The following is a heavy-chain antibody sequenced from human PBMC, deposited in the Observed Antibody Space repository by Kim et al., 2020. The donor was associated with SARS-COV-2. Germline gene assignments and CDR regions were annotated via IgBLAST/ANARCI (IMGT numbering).Heavy chain of an antibody. V-gene: IGHV1-2*06. Sequence: ASVKVSCEASGYTFSGFYMNWVRQAPGQGPEWMGRINANSGITMYAQKFQGRVTMTRDTSIRTAYMELTSLTSDDTALYYCARGSSSWYGGWFDAWGPGTPVIVSA. J-gene: IGHJ5*02. CDR2: INANSGIT. CDR3: ARGSSSWYGGWFDA. D-gene: IGHD6-13*01. CDR1: GYTFSGFY.